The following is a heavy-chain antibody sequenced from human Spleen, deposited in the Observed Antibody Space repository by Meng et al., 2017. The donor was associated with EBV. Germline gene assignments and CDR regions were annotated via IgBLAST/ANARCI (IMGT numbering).Heavy chain of an antibody. CDR2: INHDGST. V-gene: IGHV4-34*02. D-gene: IGHD3-22*01. CDR1: GRSLSSYY. Sequence: QVRLRQGVAALLKPSVTLSRPCAVYGRSLSSYYWSWIRQPPGKGLEGIGEINHDGSTNYNPSLKSRVTISVGTSKNQFSLSLGSVTAADTAVYYCARVPPYYYASSGYLFDQWGQGTLVTVSS. J-gene: IGHJ4*02. CDR3: ARVPPYYYASSGYLFDQ.